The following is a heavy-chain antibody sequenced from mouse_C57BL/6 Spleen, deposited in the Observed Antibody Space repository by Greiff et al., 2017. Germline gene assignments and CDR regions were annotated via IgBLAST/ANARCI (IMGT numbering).Heavy chain of an antibody. Sequence: EVKLVESGGDLVKPGGSLKLSCAASGFTFSSYGMSWVRQTPDKRLEWVATISSGGSYTYYPDSVKGRFIISRDNAKNTLYLQMSSLKSEDTAMYYCARQGYGSSFDVWGTGTTVTVSS. V-gene: IGHV5-6*02. CDR1: GFTFSSYG. CDR2: ISSGGSYT. D-gene: IGHD1-1*01. CDR3: ARQGYGSSFDV. J-gene: IGHJ1*03.